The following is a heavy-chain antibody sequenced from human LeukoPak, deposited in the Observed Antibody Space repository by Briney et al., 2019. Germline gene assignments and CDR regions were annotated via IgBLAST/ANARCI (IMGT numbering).Heavy chain of an antibody. Sequence: ASVKVSCKASGYTFTSYGISWVRQAPGQGLEWTGWISAYNGNTNYAQKLQGRVTMTTDTSTSTAYMELRSLRSDDTAVYYCARNEIAVAGNDAFDIWGQGTMVTVSS. D-gene: IGHD6-19*01. V-gene: IGHV1-18*01. CDR1: GYTFTSYG. CDR2: ISAYNGNT. CDR3: ARNEIAVAGNDAFDI. J-gene: IGHJ3*02.